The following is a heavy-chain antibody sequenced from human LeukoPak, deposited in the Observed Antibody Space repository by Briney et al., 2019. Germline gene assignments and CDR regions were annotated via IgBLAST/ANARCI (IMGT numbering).Heavy chain of an antibody. CDR2: TYYRSQWYN. Sequence: SQTLSLTCAISGDSVSNNNAAWNWIRQSPSRGLEWLGRTYYRSQWYNEYAVSVRSRIIINPDTSKNQFSLQLNSVTPEDTAVYFCARYRIGCVRYGDVWGQGTTVTVSS. D-gene: IGHD6-19*01. CDR1: GDSVSNNNAA. CDR3: ARYRIGCVRYGDV. V-gene: IGHV6-1*01. J-gene: IGHJ6*02.